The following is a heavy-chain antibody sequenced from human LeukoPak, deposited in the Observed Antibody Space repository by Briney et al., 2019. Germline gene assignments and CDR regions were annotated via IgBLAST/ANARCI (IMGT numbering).Heavy chain of an antibody. Sequence: GGSLRLSCAASGFTFSTYNMNWVRHAPGKGLEWVSVIYSGGSTYYADSVEGRFTISRDNSKNTLYLQMNSLRAEDTAVYHCAREAVGATTFDYWGQGTLVTVSS. D-gene: IGHD1-26*01. J-gene: IGHJ4*02. V-gene: IGHV3-53*01. CDR3: AREAVGATTFDY. CDR2: IYSGGST. CDR1: GFTFSTYN.